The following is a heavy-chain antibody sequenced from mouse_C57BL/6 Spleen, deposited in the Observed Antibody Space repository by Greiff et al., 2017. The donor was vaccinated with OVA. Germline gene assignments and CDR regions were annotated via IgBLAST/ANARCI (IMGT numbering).Heavy chain of an antibody. Sequence: QVQLQQPGAELVKPGASVKLSCKASGYTFTSYWMQWVKQRPGQGLEWIGEIDPSDSYTNYNQKFKGKATLTVDTSSSTAYMQLSSLTSEDSAVYYCARDRLRIDYWAQGTTLTVSS. CDR3: ARDRLRIDY. CDR1: GYTFTSYW. J-gene: IGHJ2*01. CDR2: IDPSDSYT. V-gene: IGHV1-50*01. D-gene: IGHD1-2*01.